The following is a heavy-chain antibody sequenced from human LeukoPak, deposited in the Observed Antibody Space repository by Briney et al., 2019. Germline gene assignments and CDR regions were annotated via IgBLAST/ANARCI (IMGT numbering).Heavy chain of an antibody. CDR1: GFTFDDYA. D-gene: IGHD2-2*01. CDR2: ISWNSGSI. J-gene: IGHJ6*03. Sequence: GRSLRLSCAASGFTFDDYAMHWVRQAPGKGLEWVSGISWNSGSIGYADSVKGRFTISRDNAKNSLYLQMNSLRAEDMALYYCARTFYYNYYMDVWGKGTTVTVSS. V-gene: IGHV3-9*03. CDR3: ARTFYYNYYMDV.